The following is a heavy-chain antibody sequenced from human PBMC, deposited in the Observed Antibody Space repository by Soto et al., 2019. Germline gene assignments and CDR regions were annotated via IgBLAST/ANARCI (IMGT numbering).Heavy chain of an antibody. J-gene: IGHJ3*01. CDR2: ISYDGIKK. V-gene: IGHV3-30-3*01. CDR3: ARVGTYYDSSAYSEDDLADFDL. D-gene: IGHD3-22*01. CDR1: GFTFSSYA. Sequence: HPGGSLRLSCAASGFTFSSYAMHWVRQAPGKGLEWVAVISYDGIKKYYADSVKGRFTISRDNSRNTLYLQMNSLRSEDTAVYYCARVGTYYDSSAYSEDDLADFDLWGQGTMVTV.